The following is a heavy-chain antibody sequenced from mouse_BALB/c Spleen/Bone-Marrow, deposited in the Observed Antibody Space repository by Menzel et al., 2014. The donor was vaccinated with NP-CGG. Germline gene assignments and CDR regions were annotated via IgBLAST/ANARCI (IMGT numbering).Heavy chain of an antibody. CDR1: GYTFTSYW. J-gene: IGHJ4*01. Sequence: QVQLQQPGAELVRPGASVKLSCKASGYTFTSYWINWVKQRPGQGLEWIGNIYPSDSYTNYNQKFKDKATLTVDKSSSTAYMQLSSPTSEDSAVYYCTRRDGYDYYAMDYWGQGTSVTVSS. CDR3: TRRDGYDYYAMDY. D-gene: IGHD2-3*01. CDR2: IYPSDSYT. V-gene: IGHV1-69*02.